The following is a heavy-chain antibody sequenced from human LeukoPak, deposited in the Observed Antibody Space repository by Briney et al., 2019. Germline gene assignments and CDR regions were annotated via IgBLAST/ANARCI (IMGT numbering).Heavy chain of an antibody. J-gene: IGHJ2*01. D-gene: IGHD4-17*01. CDR3: AGGQTTVTYWYFDL. CDR2: IYYSGST. CDR1: GGSISSYY. V-gene: IGHV4-59*01. Sequence: SETLSLTCTVSGGSISSYYLTWIRQPPGKGLEWIGYIYYSGSTNYNPSLKSRVPISVDTSKNHFSLRLSSVTAADTAVYYCAGGQTTVTYWYFDLWGRGTLVTVSS.